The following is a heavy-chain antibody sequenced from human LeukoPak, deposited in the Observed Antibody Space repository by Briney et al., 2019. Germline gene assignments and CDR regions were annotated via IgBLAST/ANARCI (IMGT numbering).Heavy chain of an antibody. CDR3: STSCYAGDY. CDR2: IYYSGST. D-gene: IGHD2-2*01. Sequence: SETLSLTCTVSGGSISSSSYYWGWNRQPPGKGLEWIGSIYYSGSTYYNPSLKSRVTISVDTSKNQFSLKLSSVTAADTAVYYCSTSCYAGDYWGQGTLVTVSS. CDR1: GGSISSSSYY. J-gene: IGHJ4*02. V-gene: IGHV4-39*01.